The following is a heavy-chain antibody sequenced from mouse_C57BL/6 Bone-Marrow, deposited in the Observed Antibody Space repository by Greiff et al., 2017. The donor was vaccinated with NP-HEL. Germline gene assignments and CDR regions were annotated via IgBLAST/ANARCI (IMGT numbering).Heavy chain of an antibody. Sequence: EVQLQQSGAELVRPGASVKLSCTASGFNIKDDYMHWVKQRTEQGLEWIGWIDPENGDTEYASKFQGKATITADTSSNTAYLQLSSLTSEDTAVYYGTSTGKDYWGQGTTLTVSS. J-gene: IGHJ2*01. CDR1: GFNIKDDY. CDR3: TSTGKDY. CDR2: IDPENGDT. D-gene: IGHD4-1*02. V-gene: IGHV14-4*01.